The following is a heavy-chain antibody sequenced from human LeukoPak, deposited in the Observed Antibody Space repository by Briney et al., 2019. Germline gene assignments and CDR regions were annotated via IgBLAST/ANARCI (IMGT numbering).Heavy chain of an antibody. CDR2: IYASGST. V-gene: IGHV4-4*07. Sequence: PSETLSLTCTVSGGSISSYYWSWIRQPAGKGLEWTGRIYASGSTNYNPSLKSRVTMSVDTSKNQFSLKLSSVTAADTAVYYCARGSIFHNWFDPWGQGTLVTVSS. CDR1: GGSISSYY. J-gene: IGHJ5*02. CDR3: ARGSIFHNWFDP. D-gene: IGHD3-9*01.